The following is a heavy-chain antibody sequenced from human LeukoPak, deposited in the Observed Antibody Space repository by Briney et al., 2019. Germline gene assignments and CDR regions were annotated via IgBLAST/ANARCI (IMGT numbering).Heavy chain of an antibody. CDR3: ARDLRGYGDYLFDY. Sequence: PSETLSLTCTVSGYSISSGSYWGWTRQPPGKGLEWIGSIHHSGSIYNNPSLKSRVTISIDTSKKQFSLKLSSVTAADTAVYYCARDLRGYGDYLFDYWGQGTLVTVSS. J-gene: IGHJ4*02. D-gene: IGHD4-17*01. V-gene: IGHV4-38-2*02. CDR1: GYSISSGSY. CDR2: IHHSGSI.